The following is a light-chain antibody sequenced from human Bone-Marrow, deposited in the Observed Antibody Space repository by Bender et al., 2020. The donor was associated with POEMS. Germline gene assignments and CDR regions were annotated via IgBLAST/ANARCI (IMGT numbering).Light chain of an antibody. CDR1: NSNIGTNA. CDR2: SDT. V-gene: IGLV1-44*01. Sequence: QSVLTQPPSASGTPGQRVTISCSGSNSNIGTNAVNWYQQFPGTAPTLLLYSDTRRPSGVPDRFYAFKSGTSASLAIRGLQSGDGADYYCAAWDAGLSGGVFGGRTKLTVL. J-gene: IGLJ3*02. CDR3: AAWDAGLSGGV.